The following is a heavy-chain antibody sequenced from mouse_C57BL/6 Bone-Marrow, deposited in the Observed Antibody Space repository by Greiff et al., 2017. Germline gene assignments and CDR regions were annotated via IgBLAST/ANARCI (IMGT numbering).Heavy chain of an antibody. D-gene: IGHD2-12*01. Sequence: VQLQQSGPGLAKPSQTLSLTCSVTGYSITSDYWNWIRKFPGNKLEYMGYISYSGSTYYNPSLKSRISITRDTSKSQYYLQLNSVTTEDTAPYYCARCDYSPLYAMDYWGQGPSVTVSS. CDR2: ISYSGST. CDR3: ARCDYSPLYAMDY. CDR1: GYSITSDY. J-gene: IGHJ4*01. V-gene: IGHV3-8*01.